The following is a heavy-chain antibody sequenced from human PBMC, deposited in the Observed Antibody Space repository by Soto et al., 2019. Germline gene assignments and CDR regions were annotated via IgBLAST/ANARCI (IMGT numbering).Heavy chain of an antibody. V-gene: IGHV1-18*01. Sequence: GASVKVSCKASGYTFTSYGISWVRQAPGQGLEWMGWISAYNGNTNYAQKLQGRVTMTTDTSTSTAYMELRSLRSDDTAVYYCARTYYDILTGYPDYWGQGTLVTVSS. J-gene: IGHJ4*02. D-gene: IGHD3-9*01. CDR2: ISAYNGNT. CDR3: ARTYYDILTGYPDY. CDR1: GYTFTSYG.